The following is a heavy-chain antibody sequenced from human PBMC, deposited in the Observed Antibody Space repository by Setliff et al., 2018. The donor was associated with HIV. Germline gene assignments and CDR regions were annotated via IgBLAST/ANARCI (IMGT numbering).Heavy chain of an antibody. D-gene: IGHD3-22*01. J-gene: IGHJ4*02. CDR3: AKGTYSYDSSGPDY. CDR2: IGGSGGST. Sequence: PGESLRLSCAASGFTFSSYAMNWVRQAPGKGLEWVSVIGGSGGSTYYADSVKGRFTISRDNSKNTLYLQMNSLRAEDTAVYYCAKGTYSYDSSGPDYWGQGTLVTVSS. CDR1: GFTFSSYA. V-gene: IGHV3-23*01.